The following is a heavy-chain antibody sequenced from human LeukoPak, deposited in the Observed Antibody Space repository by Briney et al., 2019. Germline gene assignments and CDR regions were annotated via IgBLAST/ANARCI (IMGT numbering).Heavy chain of an antibody. Sequence: TGGSLRLSCAASGFTFSDYAMTWVRQSPGKGLEWVAAISGSGGDAAYADSVKGRLSISRDNSKNTVYLEMNSLSFDDTAVYYCAKGFGVVITLIYYMDVWGRGTTVTVSS. CDR3: AKGFGVVITLIYYMDV. J-gene: IGHJ6*03. V-gene: IGHV3-23*01. D-gene: IGHD3-3*01. CDR2: ISGSGGDA. CDR1: GFTFSDYA.